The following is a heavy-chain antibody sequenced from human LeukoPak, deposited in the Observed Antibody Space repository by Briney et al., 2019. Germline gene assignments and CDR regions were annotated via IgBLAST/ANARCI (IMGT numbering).Heavy chain of an antibody. CDR2: INPNSGGT. CDR3: ARARVTRSNWFDP. V-gene: IGHV1-2*02. D-gene: IGHD3-10*01. CDR1: GYTFTGYY. J-gene: IGHJ5*02. Sequence: ASVKVSCKASGYTFTGYYMHWVRQAPGQGLEWMGWINPNSGGTNYAQKFQGRVTMTRDTSISTAYMELSRLRSDDTAVYYCARARVTRSNWFDPWGQGTLVTVSS.